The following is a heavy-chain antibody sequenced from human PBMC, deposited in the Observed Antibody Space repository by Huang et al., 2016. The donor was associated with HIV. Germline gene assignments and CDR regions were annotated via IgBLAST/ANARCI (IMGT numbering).Heavy chain of an antibody. D-gene: IGHD3-22*01. J-gene: IGHJ4*02. Sequence: ELQLVESGGGLVQPGRSLRLSCAGSGFTFGDYAMNWFRQAPGEGLEWLGVIRSKPYGGTTDCAASVKGIFTISRDDAKSIAYLQLNSLTTEDTAVYYCTRMKAYYSHSDGYYPFDYWGQGTLVTVSS. CDR1: GFTFGDYA. V-gene: IGHV3-49*03. CDR3: TRMKAYYSHSDGYYPFDY. CDR2: IRSKPYGGTT.